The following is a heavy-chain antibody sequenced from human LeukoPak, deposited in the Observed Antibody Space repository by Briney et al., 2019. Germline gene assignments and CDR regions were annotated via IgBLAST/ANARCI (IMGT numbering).Heavy chain of an antibody. CDR3: ARHDGGYDWGPFHS. D-gene: IGHD5-12*01. V-gene: IGHV4-39*01. CDR1: GGSISTTNYY. Sequence: NPSQTLSLTCTVSGGSISTTNYYWGWIRQPPGKGLEWIGSIYYSGSTYYNSSLKSRVTISVETSKHQFSLNLRSVTAADTAVYYCARHDGGYDWGPFHSWGQGALVTVSS. J-gene: IGHJ4*02. CDR2: IYYSGST.